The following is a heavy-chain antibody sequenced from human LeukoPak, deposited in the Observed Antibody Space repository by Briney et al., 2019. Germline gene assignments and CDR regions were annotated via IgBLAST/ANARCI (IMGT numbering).Heavy chain of an antibody. D-gene: IGHD6-19*01. V-gene: IGHV3-30*04. Sequence: PGRSLRLSCAASGFTFSSYAMHWVRQAPGKGLEWVAVISYDGSNKYYADSVKGRFTISRDNFKNTLNLQMNSLRAEDSAIYYCTRDEPGSSWFNWGQGTLVTVSS. J-gene: IGHJ4*02. CDR2: ISYDGSNK. CDR3: TRDEPGSSWFN. CDR1: GFTFSSYA.